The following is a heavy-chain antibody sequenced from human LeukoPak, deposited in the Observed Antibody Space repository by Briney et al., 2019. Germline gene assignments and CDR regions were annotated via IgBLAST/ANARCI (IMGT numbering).Heavy chain of an antibody. Sequence: GGSLRLSCEASGFAFSSSAMHWVRQAPGKGLEWVSLISYDGITEDYSDSVKGRFTISRDNFKNTLFLQMHSLRDEDTAVYYCARDRGGNNWFDPWGQGTLVTVSS. V-gene: IGHV3-30*04. CDR1: GFAFSSSA. CDR3: ARDRGGNNWFDP. J-gene: IGHJ5*02. D-gene: IGHD3-10*01. CDR2: ISYDGITE.